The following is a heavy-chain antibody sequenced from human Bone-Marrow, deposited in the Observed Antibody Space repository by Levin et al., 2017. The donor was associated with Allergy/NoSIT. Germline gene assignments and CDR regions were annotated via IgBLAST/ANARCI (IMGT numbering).Heavy chain of an antibody. CDR3: ARTRVALFGRVITQYYFDY. J-gene: IGHJ4*02. V-gene: IGHV3-11*01. D-gene: IGHD3-3*01. CDR1: GFALSDFH. Sequence: GESLKISCKASGFALSDFHMSWIRQAPGKGLEWLSYINSHGDSTQYADSVKGRISMSRDNAKDSVYLEVNSLVAEDTAVYFCARTRVALFGRVITQYYFDYWGQGILLAVSS. CDR2: INSHGDST.